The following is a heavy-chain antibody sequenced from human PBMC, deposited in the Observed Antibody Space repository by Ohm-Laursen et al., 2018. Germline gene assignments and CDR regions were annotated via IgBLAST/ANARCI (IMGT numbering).Heavy chain of an antibody. Sequence: GSLRLSCAASGFTFSSYAMNWVRQAPGKGLEWVSTISGSGDSTYYADSVKGRFTISRDNSKNTLFLQLNSLRAEDTAVYYCAKGTEGYCISTTCYGVAKFDYWGQGTLVTVSS. D-gene: IGHD2-2*01. J-gene: IGHJ4*02. CDR3: AKGTEGYCISTTCYGVAKFDY. CDR1: GFTFSSYA. V-gene: IGHV3-23*01. CDR2: ISGSGDST.